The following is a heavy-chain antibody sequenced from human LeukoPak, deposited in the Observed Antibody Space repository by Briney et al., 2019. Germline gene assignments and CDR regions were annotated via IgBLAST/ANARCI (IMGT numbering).Heavy chain of an antibody. CDR1: GFTFSSYA. CDR2: ISGSGGST. CDR3: AKRTAMVTGAPKYYYYYGMDV. V-gene: IGHV3-23*01. Sequence: GGSLRLSCAASGFTFSSYAMSWVRQAPGKGLEWVSAISGSGGSTYYADSVKGRFTISRDNSKNTLYLQMNSLRAEDTAVYYCAKRTAMVTGAPKYYYYYGMDVWGQGTTVTVSS. J-gene: IGHJ6*02. D-gene: IGHD5-18*01.